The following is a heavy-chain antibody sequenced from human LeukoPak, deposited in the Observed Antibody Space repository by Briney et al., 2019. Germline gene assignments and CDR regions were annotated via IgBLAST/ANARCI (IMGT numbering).Heavy chain of an antibody. V-gene: IGHV4-59*08. CDR1: GGSISNYY. CDR2: IYYSGST. D-gene: IGHD2-2*01. J-gene: IGHJ5*02. Sequence: SETLPLTCTVSGGSISNYYWSWIRQAPGKGLEWLGSIYYSGSTNYNPSLKSRVTISVDTSKNQFSLKLSSVTAADTAVYYCATSYCSSTSCYFDPWGQGTLVTASS. CDR3: ATSYCSSTSCYFDP.